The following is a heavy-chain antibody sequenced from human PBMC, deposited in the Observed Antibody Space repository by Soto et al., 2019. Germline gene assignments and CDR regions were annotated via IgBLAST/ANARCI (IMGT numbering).Heavy chain of an antibody. CDR1: GFTFSSYA. CDR3: VKDQYSGNYPQYFFDY. Sequence: PGGSLRLSCSASGFTFSSYAMHWVRQAPGKGLEYVSTISNNGGTTSYADSVKDRFTISRGNSKNTVYLQMSSLGTDDSAVYFCVKDQYSGNYPQYFFDYWGQGILVTVSS. CDR2: ISNNGGTT. J-gene: IGHJ4*02. V-gene: IGHV3-64D*06. D-gene: IGHD5-12*01.